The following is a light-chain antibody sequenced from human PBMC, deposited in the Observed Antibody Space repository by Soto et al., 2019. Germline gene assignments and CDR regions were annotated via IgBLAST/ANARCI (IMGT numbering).Light chain of an antibody. V-gene: IGLV2-14*03. Sequence: QPVLTQPASVSGFPGQSITISCTGTSSDVGGYNYVSWYQHHPGNAPKLMIYDVSNRPSGVSNRFSGSKSGNTASLTISGLQAEDEADYYCSSYTSSSTWVFGGGTKLTVL. CDR1: SSDVGGYNY. CDR3: SSYTSSSTWV. J-gene: IGLJ3*02. CDR2: DVS.